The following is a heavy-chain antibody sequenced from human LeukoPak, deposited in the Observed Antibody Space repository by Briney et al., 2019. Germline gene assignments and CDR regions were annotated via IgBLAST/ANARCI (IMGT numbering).Heavy chain of an antibody. Sequence: ASVKVSCKASGYTFTSYHMHWVRQAPGQGLEWMGMINPSGGSTSYAQKFQGRVTMTRDMSTSTVYMDLSSLRSEDTAVYYCASGYSGYDGLDYWGQGTLVTVSS. CDR3: ASGYSGYDGLDY. D-gene: IGHD5-12*01. J-gene: IGHJ4*02. V-gene: IGHV1-46*01. CDR1: GYTFTSYH. CDR2: INPSGGST.